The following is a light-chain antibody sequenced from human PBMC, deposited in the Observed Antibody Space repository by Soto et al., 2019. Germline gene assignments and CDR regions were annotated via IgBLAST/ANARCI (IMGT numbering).Light chain of an antibody. CDR2: GNN. V-gene: IGLV1-44*01. CDR1: GSSIGTNT. CDR3: AAWDGSLNNVL. Sequence: QSVLTQPPSASGTPGQRVTISCSGSGSSIGTNTVNWYRQLPGTAPKLLIYGNNQRPSVVPDRFSCSKSGTSASLAISGLQSEDEAEYYCAAWDGSLNNVLFGGGTKLTVL. J-gene: IGLJ2*01.